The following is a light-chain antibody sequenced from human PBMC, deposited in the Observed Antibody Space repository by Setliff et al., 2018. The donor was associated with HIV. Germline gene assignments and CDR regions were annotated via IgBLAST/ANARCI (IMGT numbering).Light chain of an antibody. CDR2: EVN. CDR1: SSDVGGYDY. CDR3: NSYTSTNTYV. Sequence: QSVLSQPASVSGSPGQSITISCTGRSSDVGGYDYVSWYQQYPGKAPKLMIYEVNNRPSGVSNRFSGSKSGNSASLTISGLQTEDDADYYCNSYTSTNTYVFGTGTKVTV. J-gene: IGLJ1*01. V-gene: IGLV2-14*03.